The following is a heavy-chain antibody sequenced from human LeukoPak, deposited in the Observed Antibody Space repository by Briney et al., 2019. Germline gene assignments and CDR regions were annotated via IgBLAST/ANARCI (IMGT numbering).Heavy chain of an antibody. CDR2: IDPSDSYT. CDR1: GCSFTSYW. Sequence: GESLQISCKGSGCSFTSYWISWVRQMPGKGLEWMGRIDPSDSYTKYSPSFQGHVTISGDESISTAYLRWSSLKASDTAMYYCARHFLGELPDMDVWGQGTTVTVSS. J-gene: IGHJ6*02. CDR3: ARHFLGELPDMDV. D-gene: IGHD1-26*01. V-gene: IGHV5-10-1*01.